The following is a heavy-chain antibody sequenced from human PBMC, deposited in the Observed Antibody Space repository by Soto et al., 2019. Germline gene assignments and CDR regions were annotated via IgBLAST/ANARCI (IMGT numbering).Heavy chain of an antibody. D-gene: IGHD2-2*01. J-gene: IGHJ5*02. CDR1: GGSFSGYY. Sequence: QVQLQQWGAGLLKPSETLSLTCAVYGGSFSGYYWSWIRQPPGKGLEWIGEINHSGSTNYNPSLMSRVTISVDTSKNQFSLKLSSVTAADTAVDYWAGVRVPVLASPAAAANWFDPLGQGTLVTVSS. CDR2: INHSGST. V-gene: IGHV4-34*01. CDR3: AGVRVPVLASPAAAANWFDP.